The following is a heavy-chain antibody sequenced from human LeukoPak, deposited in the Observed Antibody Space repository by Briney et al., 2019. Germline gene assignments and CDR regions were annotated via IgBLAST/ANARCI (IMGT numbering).Heavy chain of an antibody. D-gene: IGHD3-3*01. V-gene: IGHV4-31*03. J-gene: IGHJ6*02. CDR2: IYYSGST. CDR3: ARGPHYDFWSGYSSDYYYGMDV. CDR1: GGSISSGGYY. Sequence: SETLSLTCTVSGGSISSGGYYWSWIRQHPGKGLEWIGYIYYSGSTYYNPSLKSRVTISVDTSKNQFSLKLSSVTAADTAVYYCARGPHYDFWSGYSSDYYYGMDVWGQGTTVTVSS.